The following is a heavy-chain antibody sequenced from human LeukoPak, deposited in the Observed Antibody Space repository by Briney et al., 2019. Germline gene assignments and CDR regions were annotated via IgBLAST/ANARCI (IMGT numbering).Heavy chain of an antibody. Sequence: GASVKVSCKASGYTFTKYYIHWVRQAPGQGLKRMGVINPSGGSTSYAQKFQGRVTMTRDTSTSTVYMELSSLRSEDTAVYYCARSGSSGWYHFDLWGRGTLVTVSS. V-gene: IGHV1-46*01. D-gene: IGHD6-19*01. CDR2: INPSGGST. CDR1: GYTFTKYY. CDR3: ARSGSSGWYHFDL. J-gene: IGHJ2*01.